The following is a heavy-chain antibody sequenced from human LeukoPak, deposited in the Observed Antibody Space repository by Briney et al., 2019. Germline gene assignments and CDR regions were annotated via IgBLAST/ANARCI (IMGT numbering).Heavy chain of an antibody. J-gene: IGHJ4*02. CDR1: GFTFSDHV. D-gene: IGHD3-22*01. CDR3: ARGAYYYED. CDR2: ISYDGNNK. V-gene: IGHV3-30-3*01. Sequence: PGRSLRLSCAASGFTFSDHVMHWVRQAPDKGLEWVAMISYDGNNKYYADSVKGRFTISRDNSKDTLYLQMNSLRAEDTAVYYCARGAYYYEDWGQGTLVTVSS.